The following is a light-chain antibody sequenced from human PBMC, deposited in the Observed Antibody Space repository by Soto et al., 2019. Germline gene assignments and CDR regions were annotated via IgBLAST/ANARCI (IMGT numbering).Light chain of an antibody. CDR2: EVI. V-gene: IGLV2-8*01. J-gene: IGLJ2*01. CDR1: SSDVGGYNY. Sequence: QSVLTQPPSASGSPGQSVTISCTGTSSDVGGYNYVSWYQQHPGKAPKLMIYEVIKRPSGVPDRFSGSKSGNTASLTVTGLQAEDEADYYCSSYAGSNNLRVLGGGTKVTVL. CDR3: SSYAGSNNLRV.